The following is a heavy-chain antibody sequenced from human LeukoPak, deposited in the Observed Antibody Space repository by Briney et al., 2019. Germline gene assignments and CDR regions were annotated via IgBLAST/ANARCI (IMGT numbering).Heavy chain of an antibody. D-gene: IGHD5-18*01. V-gene: IGHV4-31*03. CDR1: GGSISSGGYY. CDR3: ARVSHYRGCSYGSRPEKYFDY. CDR2: INHSGST. Sequence: SQTLSLTCTVSGGSISSGGYYWSWIRQHPGKGLEWIEEINHSGSTNYNPSLKSRVTISVDTSKNQFSLKLSSVTAADTAVYYCARVSHYRGCSYGSRPEKYFDYWGQGTLVTVSS. J-gene: IGHJ4*02.